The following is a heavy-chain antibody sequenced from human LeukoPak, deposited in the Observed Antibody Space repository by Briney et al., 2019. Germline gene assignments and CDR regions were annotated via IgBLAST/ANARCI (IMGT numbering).Heavy chain of an antibody. V-gene: IGHV3-53*01. CDR2: IYSGGTT. CDR1: GFTVSGNY. Sequence: GGSLRLSCAASGFTVSGNYMSWVRQAPGKGLEWVSLIYSGGTTYYADSVKGRFTISRDNSKNTLYLQMNSLRAEDTAVYYCAKDRRAGSYDYWGQGTLVTVSS. CDR3: AKDRRAGSYDY. J-gene: IGHJ4*02. D-gene: IGHD3-10*01.